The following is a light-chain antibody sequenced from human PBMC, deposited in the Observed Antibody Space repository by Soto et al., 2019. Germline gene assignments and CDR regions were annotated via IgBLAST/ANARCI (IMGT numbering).Light chain of an antibody. CDR2: DAS. Sequence: DIQMTQFPSTLYASIGDRVTITCRASQSISVWMAWYKQIPGKAPQLLIYDASNLQSGVPSRFSGAGSGTEFTLTVSSLKPDDSATYYCQQYNNYPFTFGPGTAVHIK. J-gene: IGKJ3*01. CDR3: QQYNNYPFT. CDR1: QSISVW. V-gene: IGKV1-5*01.